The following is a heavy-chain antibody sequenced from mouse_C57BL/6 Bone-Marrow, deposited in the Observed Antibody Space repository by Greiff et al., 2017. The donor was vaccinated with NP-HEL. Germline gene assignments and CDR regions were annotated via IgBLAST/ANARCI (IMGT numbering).Heavy chain of an antibody. Sequence: VQLQQPGAELVRPGSSVKLSCKASGYTFTSYWMDWVKQRPGQGLEWIGNIYPSDSETHYNQKFKDKATLTVDQSSSTAYMQLSSLTSEDSAVYYCARLYYYVGWFAYWGQGTLVTVSA. CDR1: GYTFTSYW. CDR2: IYPSDSET. V-gene: IGHV1-61*01. CDR3: ARLYYYVGWFAY. D-gene: IGHD1-1*01. J-gene: IGHJ3*01.